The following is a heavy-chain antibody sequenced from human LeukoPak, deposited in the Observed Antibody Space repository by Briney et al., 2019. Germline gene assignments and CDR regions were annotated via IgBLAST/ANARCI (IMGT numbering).Heavy chain of an antibody. J-gene: IGHJ5*02. CDR2: ISAYNGNT. V-gene: IGHV1-18*01. CDR3: ARNIVVNPRFDP. Sequence: GASVKVSCKASGYTFTSYGSSWVRQAPGQALEWMGWISAYNGNTNYAQKLQGRVTMTTDTSTSTAYMELRSLRSDDTAVYYCARNIVVNPRFDPWGQGTLVTVSS. D-gene: IGHD2-2*01. CDR1: GYTFTSYG.